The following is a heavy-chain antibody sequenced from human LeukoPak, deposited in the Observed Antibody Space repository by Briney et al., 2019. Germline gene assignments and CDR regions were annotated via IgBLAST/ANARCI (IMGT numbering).Heavy chain of an antibody. D-gene: IGHD6-19*01. Sequence: ASVKVSCKASGYTFTSYAINWVRQAPGQGLEWMGWINTNTGNPTYAQGFTGRFVFSLDTSVSTAYLQISSLKAEDTAVYYCAKSHSSGWHTTVETNWFDPWGQGTLVTVSS. J-gene: IGHJ5*02. V-gene: IGHV7-4-1*02. CDR1: GYTFTSYA. CDR2: INTNTGNP. CDR3: AKSHSSGWHTTVETNWFDP.